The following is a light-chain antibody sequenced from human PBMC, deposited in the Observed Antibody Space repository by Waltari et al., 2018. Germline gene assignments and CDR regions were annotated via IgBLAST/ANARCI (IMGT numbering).Light chain of an antibody. CDR2: KDT. Sequence: SYELTQPPSVSVSPGQTATITCSGDALPKQFAHWYHQKPGQAPVVVIYKDTERPSGIPEGCSGSSSGTRVTLTINGVEAEDEADYYCQAADSSGTWVFGGGTKLTVL. J-gene: IGLJ3*02. V-gene: IGLV3-25*03. CDR1: ALPKQF. CDR3: QAADSSGTWV.